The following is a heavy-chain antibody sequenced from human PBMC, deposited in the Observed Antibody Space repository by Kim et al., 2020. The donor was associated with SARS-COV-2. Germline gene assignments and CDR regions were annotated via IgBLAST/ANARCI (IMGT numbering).Heavy chain of an antibody. CDR1: GYTFTSYG. Sequence: ASVKVSCKASGYTFTSYGISWVRQAPGQGLEWMAWISAYNGNKNYAQKLQGRVTMTTDTSTSTTYMELRSLRSDDTAVYYCARDYSPDYYYFGMDVWGQGTTVTVSS. J-gene: IGHJ6*02. CDR3: ARDYSPDYYYFGMDV. CDR2: ISAYNGNK. D-gene: IGHD4-4*01. V-gene: IGHV1-18*04.